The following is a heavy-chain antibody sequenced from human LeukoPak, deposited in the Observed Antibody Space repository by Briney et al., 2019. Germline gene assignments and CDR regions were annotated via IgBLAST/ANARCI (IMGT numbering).Heavy chain of an antibody. CDR1: GGTFSSYA. V-gene: IGHV1-69*13. D-gene: IGHD1-26*01. CDR3: APPGPAWELLFDP. CDR2: IIPIFGTA. J-gene: IGHJ5*02. Sequence: GASVKVSCKASGGTFSSYAISWVRQAPGQGLERMGGIIPIFGTANYAQKFQGRVTITADESTSTAYMELSSLRSEDTAVYYCAPPGPAWELLFDPWGQGTLVTVSS.